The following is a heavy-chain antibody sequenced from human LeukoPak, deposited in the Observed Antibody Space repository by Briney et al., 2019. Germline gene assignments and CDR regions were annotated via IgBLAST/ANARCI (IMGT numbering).Heavy chain of an antibody. J-gene: IGHJ3*02. V-gene: IGHV1-69*01. CDR1: GGTFSSYA. D-gene: IGHD2-15*01. CDR2: IIPIFGTA. CDR3: ARETARYCSGGSCYPDAFDI. Sequence: GASVKVSCKASGGTFSSYAISWVRQAPGQGLEWMGGIIPIFGTANYAQKFQGRVTITADESTSTAYMELSSLRSEDTAVYYCARETARYCSGGSCYPDAFDIWGQGTMVTVSS.